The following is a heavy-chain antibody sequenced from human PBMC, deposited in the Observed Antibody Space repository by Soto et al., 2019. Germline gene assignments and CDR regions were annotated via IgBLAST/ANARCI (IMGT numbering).Heavy chain of an antibody. CDR1: GYTFTSYG. Sequence: ASVKVSCKASGYTFTSYGISWVRQAPGQGLEWMGWISAYNGNTNYAQKLQGRVTMTTDTSTSTAYMELRSLRSDDTAVYYCARVLGYCSSTSCISDSGFAPNDDWGKGTLVTVPS. V-gene: IGHV1-18*01. CDR3: ARVLGYCSSTSCISDSGFAPNDD. CDR2: ISAYNGNT. J-gene: IGHJ4*02. D-gene: IGHD2-2*01.